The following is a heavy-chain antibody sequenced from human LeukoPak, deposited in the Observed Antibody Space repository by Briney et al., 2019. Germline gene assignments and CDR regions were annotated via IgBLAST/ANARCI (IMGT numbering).Heavy chain of an antibody. V-gene: IGHV3-13*01. Sequence: GGSLRLSCAASGFIFSNCDMYWVRQATGKGLEWVSVIGTAGDTYYPGSAKGRFTISRENAKNSLYLQMNSLRAGDTAVYYCARGGRDGYNSWFDPWGQGTLVTVSS. CDR2: IGTAGDT. J-gene: IGHJ5*02. CDR1: GFIFSNCD. D-gene: IGHD5-24*01. CDR3: ARGGRDGYNSWFDP.